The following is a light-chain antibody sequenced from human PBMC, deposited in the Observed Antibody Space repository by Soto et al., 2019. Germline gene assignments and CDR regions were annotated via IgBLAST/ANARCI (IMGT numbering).Light chain of an antibody. J-gene: IGKJ1*01. V-gene: IGKV3-15*01. CDR1: QSVSIK. CDR2: DTS. Sequence: EIVMTQSPATLSVSPGERATLSCRASQSVSIKLAWYQQKPGQAPRLLIYDTSTRATGVPTRFSGSRSGAEFTLTINSLQPDDFATYYCQQYDSYSWTFGQGTRWIS. CDR3: QQYDSYSWT.